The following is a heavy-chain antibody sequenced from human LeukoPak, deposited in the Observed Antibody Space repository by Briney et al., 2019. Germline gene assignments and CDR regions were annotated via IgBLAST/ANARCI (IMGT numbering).Heavy chain of an antibody. Sequence: GGSLRLSCAASGFIFSNYAISWVRQAPGKGLEWVSGISGSGVNTVYADSMKGRFTISRDNSQNVVYLQMNSLRPEDTAVYFCAREGTDGDNAERPDYWGQGTLVTVSS. CDR1: GFIFSNYA. CDR2: ISGSGVNT. J-gene: IGHJ4*02. D-gene: IGHD5-24*01. CDR3: AREGTDGDNAERPDY. V-gene: IGHV3-23*01.